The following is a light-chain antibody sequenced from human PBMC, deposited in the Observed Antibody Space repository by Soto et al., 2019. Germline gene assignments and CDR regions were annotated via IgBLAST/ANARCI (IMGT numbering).Light chain of an antibody. J-gene: IGLJ1*01. CDR3: QSYDSSLSGSYV. CDR2: SNN. V-gene: IGLV1-40*01. Sequence: QSVLTQPPLVSGARGQRVTISCTGSSSNIGAGYDVHWYQRLPGTAPKVLIYSNNNRPSGVPDRFSGSKSGTSASLAITGLQAEDEADYYCQSYDSSLSGSYVFGTGTKLTAL. CDR1: SSNIGAGYD.